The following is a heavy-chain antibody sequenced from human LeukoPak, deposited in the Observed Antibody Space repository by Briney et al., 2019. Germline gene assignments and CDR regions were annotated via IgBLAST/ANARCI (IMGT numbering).Heavy chain of an antibody. CDR1: GGSISGYY. J-gene: IGHJ4*02. CDR2: IYYSGST. V-gene: IGHV4-59*08. Sequence: SETLSLTCTVSGGSISGYYWSWIRQPPGKGLEWIGYIYYSGSTIYNPSLKSRVTISVDTSKNQFSLKLNSVTAADTAVYYCARMGNPATVTADYWGQGTLVTVSS. D-gene: IGHD4-17*01. CDR3: ARMGNPATVTADY.